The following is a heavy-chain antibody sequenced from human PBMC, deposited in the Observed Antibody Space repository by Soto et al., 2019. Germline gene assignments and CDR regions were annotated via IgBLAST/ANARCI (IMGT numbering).Heavy chain of an antibody. CDR2: INNDGSST. V-gene: IGHV3-74*01. CDR1: GFSFSNYW. J-gene: IGHJ4*02. D-gene: IGHD6-19*01. Sequence: PGGSLRLSCAASGFSFSNYWMHWVRQGPGKGLVWVSRINNDGSSTSYADSVKGRFTSSRDNAKNTLYLQMNSLRAEDTAVYYCASGSGWYSPDYWGQGTLVTVSS. CDR3: ASGSGWYSPDY.